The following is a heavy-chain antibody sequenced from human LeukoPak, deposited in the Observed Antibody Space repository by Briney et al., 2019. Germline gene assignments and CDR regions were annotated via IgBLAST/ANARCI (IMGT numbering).Heavy chain of an antibody. CDR3: ARGGDIVVVPTAKRDYFDY. J-gene: IGHJ4*02. CDR1: GGSFSGYY. D-gene: IGHD2-2*01. CDR2: IKHSGSN. V-gene: IGHV4-34*01. Sequence: PSETLSLTCAVYGGSFSGYYWSWIRQPPGKGLEWIGEIKHSGSNNYNPSLKSGVTISVDTSKSQYAMKLSSVTAADTAVYYWARGGDIVVVPTAKRDYFDYWGQGTLVTVSS.